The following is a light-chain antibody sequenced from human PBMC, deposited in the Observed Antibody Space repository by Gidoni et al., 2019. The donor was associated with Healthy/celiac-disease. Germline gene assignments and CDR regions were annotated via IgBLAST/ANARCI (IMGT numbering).Light chain of an antibody. Sequence: DIQMTQSPASLSASVGDRVTITCQASQDISNYLKWCQQKPGKPPKLLIYDASNLETGVPSRFSGSGSGTDFTFPISSLQHEDIATYYCQQYDNLFALTFGGGTKVEIK. V-gene: IGKV1-33*01. CDR3: QQYDNLFALT. CDR2: DAS. CDR1: QDISNY. J-gene: IGKJ4*01.